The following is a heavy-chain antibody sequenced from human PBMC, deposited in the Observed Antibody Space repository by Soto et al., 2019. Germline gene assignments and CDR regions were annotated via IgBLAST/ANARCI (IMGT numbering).Heavy chain of an antibody. CDR3: ARESLSGTKKLTLDY. J-gene: IGHJ4*02. D-gene: IGHD3-9*01. V-gene: IGHV1-46*03. Sequence: ASVKVSCKTSGYTFTIYYIHWVRQAPGQGLEWVGIINPSGGTTSYAQKLQGRVTMTRDTSTSTVYMELSSLISEDTAVYYCARESLSGTKKLTLDYWGQGTLVTVSS. CDR1: GYTFTIYY. CDR2: INPSGGTT.